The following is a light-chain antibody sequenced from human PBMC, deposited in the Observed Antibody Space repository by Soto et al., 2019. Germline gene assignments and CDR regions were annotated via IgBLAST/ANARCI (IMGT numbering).Light chain of an antibody. CDR2: DDS. CDR3: CSYAGSYTWV. Sequence: QSALTQPRSVSGSPGQSVTISCTGTSSDVGGYNHVSWYQQHPGKAPKLLINDDSKRPSGVPDRFSGSKSGNTASLTISGLQAEDEAEYYCCSYAGSYTWVFGGGTKLTVL. J-gene: IGLJ3*02. CDR1: SSDVGGYNH. V-gene: IGLV2-11*01.